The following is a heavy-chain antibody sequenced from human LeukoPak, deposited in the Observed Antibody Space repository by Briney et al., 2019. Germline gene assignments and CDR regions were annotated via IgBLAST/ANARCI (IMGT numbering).Heavy chain of an antibody. CDR1: GFTFSDYY. CDR3: ARDGETATITSWFDP. Sequence: GGSLRLSCAASGFTFSDYYMSWIRQAPGKGLEWVSYISSTGSTIYYADSVKGRFTISRDNAKNSLYLHMNSLRAEDTAVYYCARDGETATITSWFDPWGQGTQVTVSS. CDR2: ISSTGSTI. V-gene: IGHV3-11*01. J-gene: IGHJ5*02. D-gene: IGHD5-24*01.